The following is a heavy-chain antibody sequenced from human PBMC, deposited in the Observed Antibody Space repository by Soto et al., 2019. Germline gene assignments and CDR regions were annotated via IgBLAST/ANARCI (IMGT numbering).Heavy chain of an antibody. V-gene: IGHV3-30*18. CDR3: AKDGSHNVDY. J-gene: IGHJ4*02. Sequence: QVQLVESGGGVVQPGRSLRLSCAASGFTFSHYAMHWVRQAPGKGLEWVALMSYHGSNEYYADSVKGRFTISRDNSKNTVYLQMNRLRAEDTAVYYIAKDGSHNVDYWGQGTLVTVSS. CDR1: GFTFSHYA. CDR2: MSYHGSNE. D-gene: IGHD1-26*01.